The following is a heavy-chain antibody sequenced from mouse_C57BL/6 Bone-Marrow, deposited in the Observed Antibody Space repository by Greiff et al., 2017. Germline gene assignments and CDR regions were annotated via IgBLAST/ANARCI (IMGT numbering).Heavy chain of an antibody. J-gene: IGHJ3*01. V-gene: IGHV6-6*01. CDR2: IRNKANNHAT. CDR1: GFTFSDAW. CDR3: TRQAFAY. Sequence: EVKVEESGGGLVQPGGSMKLSCAASGFTFSDAWMVWVRQSPVKGLEWVAEIRNKANNHATYDAESVPGRFTISSDDSKSSVYLQMSSVRVEGTGIYYYTRQAFAYWVQGTLVTVSA.